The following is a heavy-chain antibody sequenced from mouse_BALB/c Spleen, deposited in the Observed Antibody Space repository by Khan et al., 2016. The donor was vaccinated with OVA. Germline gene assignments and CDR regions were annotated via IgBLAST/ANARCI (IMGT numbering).Heavy chain of an antibody. CDR2: INPNNGGT. Sequence: VRLQQSGPELVKPGASVKIPCKASEYTFTDYNIDWVKQSHGKSLEWIGDINPNNGGTIYNQKFTGKATLTVDKSSSTAYMELHSLTSEDTAVYYCAREWASWFAYWGQGTLVTVSA. CDR1: EYTFTDYN. V-gene: IGHV1-18*01. J-gene: IGHJ3*01. CDR3: AREWASWFAY.